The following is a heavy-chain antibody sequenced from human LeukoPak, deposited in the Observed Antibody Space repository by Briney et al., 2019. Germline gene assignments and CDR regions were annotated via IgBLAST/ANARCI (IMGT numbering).Heavy chain of an antibody. Sequence: GGSLRLSCEASGLTFSSYGMSWVRQAPGKGLQWVSAITGDGTTTYYADSVKGRFTISRDNSKNTLYLQMNSLRAEDTAVYYCARVIRRQSYYDSSGYWGIDYWGQGTLVTVSS. J-gene: IGHJ4*02. D-gene: IGHD3-22*01. CDR2: ITGDGTTT. CDR1: GLTFSSYG. CDR3: ARVIRRQSYYDSSGYWGIDY. V-gene: IGHV3-23*01.